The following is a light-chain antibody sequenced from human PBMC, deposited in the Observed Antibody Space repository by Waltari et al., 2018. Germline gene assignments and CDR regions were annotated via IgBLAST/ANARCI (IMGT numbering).Light chain of an antibody. V-gene: IGLV2-14*03. J-gene: IGLJ3*02. CDR2: DVT. CDR1: GSAIDGSDF. Sequence: QSALTQPASVSGSPGQSITISCPGIGSAIDGSDFVSWYQHHPGKAPQVIIYDVTNPASGISGRLPASKSANTASPALSGPQPEGEGGYFRTSQTGDGRVLFGGRAPVTVL. CDR3: TSQTGDGRVL.